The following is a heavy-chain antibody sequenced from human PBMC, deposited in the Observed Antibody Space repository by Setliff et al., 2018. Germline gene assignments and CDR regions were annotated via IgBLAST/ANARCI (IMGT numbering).Heavy chain of an antibody. CDR1: GFVFQSYS. CDR2: IGDSGNSA. CDR3: AKDGGGTYYSRSDY. Sequence: GGSLRLSCATSGFVFQSYSMNWVRQAPGKGLEWVSSIGDSGNSAYYADSVKGRFTISRDNSKNTVYVQMNSLRAEDTAVYYCAKDGGGTYYSRSDYWGQGTLVTVSS. J-gene: IGHJ4*02. V-gene: IGHV3-23*01. D-gene: IGHD1-26*01.